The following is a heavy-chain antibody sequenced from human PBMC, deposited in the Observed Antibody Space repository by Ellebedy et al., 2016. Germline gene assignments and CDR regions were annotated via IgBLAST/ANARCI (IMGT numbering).Heavy chain of an antibody. V-gene: IGHV3-15*01. CDR3: TTEPGYCSGGSCLYYYYYGMDV. CDR2: IKSKTDGGTT. CDR1: GFTFSNAW. Sequence: GESLKISXAASGFTFSNAWMSWVRQAPGKGLEWVGRIKSKTDGGTTDYAAPVKGRFTISRDDSKNTLYLQMNSLKTEDTAVYYCTTEPGYCSGGSCLYYYYYGMDVWGQGTTVTVSS. D-gene: IGHD2-15*01. J-gene: IGHJ6*02.